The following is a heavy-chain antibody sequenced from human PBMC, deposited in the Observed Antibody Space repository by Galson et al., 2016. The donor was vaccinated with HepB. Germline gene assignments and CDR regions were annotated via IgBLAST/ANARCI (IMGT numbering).Heavy chain of an antibody. Sequence: GAEVKKPGESLKISCEGSGFSLSTYWIGWVRQMPGKGLEWMGTIYAGDSDTRYSPSFQGQVTISVDKSINTAYLQWSRLEASDTAMYYCARGLVFVSNWYYDLWGRGTLVTVSS. CDR1: GFSLSTYW. CDR3: ARGLVFVSNWYYDL. D-gene: IGHD2-15*01. V-gene: IGHV5-51*01. J-gene: IGHJ2*01. CDR2: IYAGDSDT.